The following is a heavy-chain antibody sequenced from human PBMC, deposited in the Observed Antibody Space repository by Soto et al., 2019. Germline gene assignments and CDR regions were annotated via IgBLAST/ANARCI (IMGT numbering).Heavy chain of an antibody. CDR2: IYYSGST. J-gene: IGHJ5*02. CDR1: GGSISSGGYY. V-gene: IGHV4-31*03. CDR3: ARGTVVVVAATGWFDP. D-gene: IGHD2-15*01. Sequence: QVQLQESGPGLVKPSQTLSLTCTVSGGSISSGGYYWSWIRQHPGKGLEWIGYIYYSGSTYYNPSLKSRVTRSVDTSTNQFYLKLSYVTAADTAVYDCARGTVVVVAATGWFDPWGQGTLVTVSS.